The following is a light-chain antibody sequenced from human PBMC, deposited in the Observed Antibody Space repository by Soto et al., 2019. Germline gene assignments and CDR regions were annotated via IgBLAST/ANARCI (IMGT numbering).Light chain of an antibody. CDR1: QSVSSN. CDR2: GAS. CDR3: QHYNNWSIT. V-gene: IGKV3-15*01. J-gene: IGKJ5*01. Sequence: EIVMTQSPATLSVSPGERATLSCRASQSVSSNLAWYQQKPGQAPRLLIYGASTRATGFPARFSGSGSGTDFTLTISSLQSEDFAVYYCQHYNNWSITFGQGTRLEIK.